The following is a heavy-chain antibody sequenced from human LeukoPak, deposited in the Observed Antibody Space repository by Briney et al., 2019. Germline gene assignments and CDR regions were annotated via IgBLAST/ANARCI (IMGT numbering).Heavy chain of an antibody. V-gene: IGHV3-7*01. CDR3: ARVTMVRGVIILYFDY. J-gene: IGHJ4*02. CDR1: GFTVSSYW. Sequence: PGGSLRLSCAASGFTVSSYWMSWVRQAPGNGLEWVANIKKDGSENYYVDSVKGRFTIARDNAKNSLYLQMNSVRAEDTAVYYCARVTMVRGVIILYFDYWGQGTLVTVSS. D-gene: IGHD3-10*01. CDR2: IKKDGSEN.